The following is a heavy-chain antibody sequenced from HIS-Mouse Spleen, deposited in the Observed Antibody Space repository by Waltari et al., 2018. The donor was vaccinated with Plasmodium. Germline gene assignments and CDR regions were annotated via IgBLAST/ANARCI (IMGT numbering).Heavy chain of an antibody. CDR2: ISGSGGST. J-gene: IGHJ4*02. V-gene: IGHV3-23*01. CDR3: AILVQLEPPFDY. Sequence: VSAISGSGGSTYYADSVKGRFTISRDNSKNTLYLQMNSLRAEDTAVYYCAILVQLEPPFDYWGQGTLVTVSS. D-gene: IGHD1-1*01.